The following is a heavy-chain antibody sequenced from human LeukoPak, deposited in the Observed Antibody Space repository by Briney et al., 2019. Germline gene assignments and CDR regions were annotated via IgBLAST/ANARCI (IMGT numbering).Heavy chain of an antibody. V-gene: IGHV4-39*01. CDR2: INFSGGT. Sequence: SETLSLTCSVSGGSISSSASFWGWVRQPPERRLEWLGSINFSGGTYYNPTLNTRLTISVDTSKFQFSLEMRSVTAADTAVYYCVRHGSGTSLFYFNDWGQGALVTVSS. D-gene: IGHD3-10*01. CDR1: GGSISSSASF. J-gene: IGHJ4*02. CDR3: VRHGSGTSLFYFND.